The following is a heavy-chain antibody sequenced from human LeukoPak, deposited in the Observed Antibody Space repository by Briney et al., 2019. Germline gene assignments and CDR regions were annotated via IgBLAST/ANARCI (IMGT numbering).Heavy chain of an antibody. CDR1: GFTFKNYA. J-gene: IGHJ4*02. V-gene: IGHV3-23*01. CDR2: ITGSGGTT. Sequence: GASLRLSCAASGFTFKNYAMSWVRQAPGKGLKWVSAITGSGGTTFYADSVKRRFTISRDNSKNTLYRQMNSLRAEDTAVYYCAKWGDYDILTGYYDPDYWGQGTLVTVSS. D-gene: IGHD3-9*01. CDR3: AKWGDYDILTGYYDPDY.